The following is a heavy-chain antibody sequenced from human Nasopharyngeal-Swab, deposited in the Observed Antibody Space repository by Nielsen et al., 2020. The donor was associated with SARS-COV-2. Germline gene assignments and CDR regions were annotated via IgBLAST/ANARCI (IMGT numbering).Heavy chain of an antibody. CDR3: ARDIYGDYVGY. V-gene: IGHV1-69*01. CDR2: IIPIFGTA. J-gene: IGHJ4*02. Sequence: PGQGLEWMGGIIPIFGTANYAQKFQGRVTITADESTSTAYMELSSLRSEDTAVYYCARDIYGDYVGYWGQGTLVTVSS. D-gene: IGHD4-17*01.